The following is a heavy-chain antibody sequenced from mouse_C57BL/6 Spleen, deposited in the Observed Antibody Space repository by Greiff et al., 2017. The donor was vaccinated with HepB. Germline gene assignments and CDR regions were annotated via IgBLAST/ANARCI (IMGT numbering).Heavy chain of an antibody. V-gene: IGHV2-6*03. CDR1: GFSLTSYG. Sequence: VMLVESGPGLVAPSQSLSITCTVSGFSLTSYGVHWVRQPPGKGLEWLVVIWSDGSTNYNSALKSRLSISKDNSKSEVFLKMNRLQTDDTAMYYCARDGYYVSYAMDYWGQVTSVTVSS. CDR2: IWSDGST. D-gene: IGHD2-3*01. J-gene: IGHJ4*01. CDR3: ARDGYYVSYAMDY.